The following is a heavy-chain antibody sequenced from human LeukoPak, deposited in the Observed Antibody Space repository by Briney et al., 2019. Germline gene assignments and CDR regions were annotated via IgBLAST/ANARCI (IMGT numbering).Heavy chain of an antibody. D-gene: IGHD1-26*01. CDR1: GFTFSSYA. CDR3: AGGRWELLRMDH. CDR2: ISGSGGST. J-gene: IGHJ4*02. Sequence: GGSLRLSCAASGFTFSSYAMSWVRQAPGKGLEWVSAISGSGGSTYYADSVKGRFTISRDNAKNSLSLQMDSLSADDTAVYYCAGGRWELLRMDHWGQGALVTVSS. V-gene: IGHV3-23*01.